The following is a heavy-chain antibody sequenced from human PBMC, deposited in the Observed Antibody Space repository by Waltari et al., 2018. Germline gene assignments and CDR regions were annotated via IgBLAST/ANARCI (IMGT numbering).Heavy chain of an antibody. CDR1: GDSVSRNSAA. D-gene: IGHD3-9*01. J-gene: IGHJ2*01. CDR2: TYYRSKWYN. Sequence: QVQLQQSGPGLVKPSQTLSLTCAIPGDSVSRNSAAWHRIRQSPSRGLEWLGRTYYRSKWYNDYAVSVKSRIAINPDTSKNQFSLQLNSVTPEDTAVYYCAREGLGKYWYFDLWGRGTLVTVSS. V-gene: IGHV6-1*01. CDR3: AREGLGKYWYFDL.